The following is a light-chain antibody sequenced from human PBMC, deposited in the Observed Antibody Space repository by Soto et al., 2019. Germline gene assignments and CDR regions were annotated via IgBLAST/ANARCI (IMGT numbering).Light chain of an antibody. CDR2: EVS. J-gene: IGLJ2*01. CDR3: RSYTSSSTLGV. CDR1: SSDVGGYNY. V-gene: IGLV2-14*01. Sequence: QSALTQPASVSGSPGQSITISCTGTSSDVGGYNYVSWYQQHPGKAPKLMIYEVSNRPSGVSNRFSGYKSGNTASLTISGVQAEDEADYYCRSYTSSSTLGVFGGGTKLTVL.